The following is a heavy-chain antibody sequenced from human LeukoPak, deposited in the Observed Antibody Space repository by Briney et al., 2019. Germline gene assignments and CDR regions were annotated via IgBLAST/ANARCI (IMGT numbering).Heavy chain of an antibody. J-gene: IGHJ3*02. CDR1: GYTFTGYY. Sequence: ASVKVSCKASGYTFTGYYLHWVRQAPGQGLEWIGWINPNSGGTNYAQKLQGRVTMTRDTSISTAYMELSRLRSDDTAVYYCARGREFYDSSGSDAFDIWGQGTMVTVSS. V-gene: IGHV1-2*02. D-gene: IGHD3-22*01. CDR2: INPNSGGT. CDR3: ARGREFYDSSGSDAFDI.